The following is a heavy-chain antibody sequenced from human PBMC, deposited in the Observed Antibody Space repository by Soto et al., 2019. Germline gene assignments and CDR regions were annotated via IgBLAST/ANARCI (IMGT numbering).Heavy chain of an antibody. CDR3: ARVGYCSGDTCYLAWFDP. D-gene: IGHD2-15*01. CDR2: IYYTGST. Sequence: QVQLQESGPGPVKPSQTLSLSWSVSGGSISSGDYYWSWIRQPPGKGLEWIGYIYYTGSTYYNPSLKSRVTISVDTSKNQFSLNLSSVTAADTAVYYCARVGYCSGDTCYLAWFDPWGRGTQVTVSS. CDR1: GGSISSGDYY. V-gene: IGHV4-30-4*01. J-gene: IGHJ5*02.